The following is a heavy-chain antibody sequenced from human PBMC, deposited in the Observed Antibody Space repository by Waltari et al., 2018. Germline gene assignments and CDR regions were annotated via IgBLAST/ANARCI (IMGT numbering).Heavy chain of an antibody. Sequence: QVQLVQSGAEVKKPGASVKVSCKASGYTFTSYDINWVRQATGQGLAWMGWMNPNSGNTGYAQKFQGRVTMTRNTSISTAYMELSSLRSEDTAVYYCARVDQNWNYYYYYYGMDVWGQGTTVTVSS. CDR2: MNPNSGNT. CDR3: ARVDQNWNYYYYYYGMDV. J-gene: IGHJ6*02. CDR1: GYTFTSYD. D-gene: IGHD1-7*01. V-gene: IGHV1-8*01.